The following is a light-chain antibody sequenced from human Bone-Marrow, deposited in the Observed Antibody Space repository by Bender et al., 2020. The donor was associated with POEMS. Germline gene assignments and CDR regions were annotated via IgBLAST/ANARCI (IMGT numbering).Light chain of an antibody. CDR3: QSSDSSGRMVV. CDR2: DDS. Sequence: SYELTQPSSVSVSPGQTASITCSGDKLVDKYACWYQQKPGQAPVVVVSDDSDRPSGIPERFSGSSSGTTFTLTISGVKAEDGADYYCQSSDSSGRMVVFGGGTKLTVL. J-gene: IGLJ3*02. V-gene: IGLV3-1*01. CDR1: KLVDKY.